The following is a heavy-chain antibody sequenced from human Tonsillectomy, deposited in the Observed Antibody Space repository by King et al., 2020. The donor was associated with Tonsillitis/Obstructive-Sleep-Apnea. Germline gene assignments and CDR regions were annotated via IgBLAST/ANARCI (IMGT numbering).Heavy chain of an antibody. D-gene: IGHD2-2*01. CDR2: ISYDGSHK. J-gene: IGHJ3*02. CDR1: GFTFSRYG. CDR3: AKAVLGYCSSTSCYPAFDI. V-gene: IGHV3-30*18. Sequence: VQLVESGGGVVQPGRSLRLSCAASGFTFSRYGMHWVRQAPGKGLEWVAVISYDGSHKYYADSVKGRFTISRDNSKNTLYLQMNSLRAEDKAVYYCAKAVLGYCSSTSCYPAFDIWGQGTKVTVSS.